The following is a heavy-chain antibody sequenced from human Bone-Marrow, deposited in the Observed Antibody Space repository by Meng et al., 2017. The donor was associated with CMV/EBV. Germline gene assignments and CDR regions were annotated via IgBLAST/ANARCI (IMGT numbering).Heavy chain of an antibody. Sequence: SETLSLTCTVSGASISSFRYYWTWIRQSPDKGLEWIGSIFYTGKTDYNPSLSSRVTMSLDTSKKQFSLNVQSVSAADTAVYYCARDSQHHFYDLDVWGQGTTVTVSS. J-gene: IGHJ6*02. CDR3: ARDSQHHFYDLDV. CDR1: GASISSFRYY. V-gene: IGHV4-39*07. CDR2: IFYTGKT. D-gene: IGHD1-14*01.